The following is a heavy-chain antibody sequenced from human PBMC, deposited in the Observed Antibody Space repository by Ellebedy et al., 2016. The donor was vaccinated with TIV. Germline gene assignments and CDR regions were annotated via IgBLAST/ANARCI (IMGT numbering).Heavy chain of an antibody. CDR2: ISYDGSNK. Sequence: GESLKISCAASGFTFSSYGMHWVRQAPGKGLEWVAVISYDGSNKYYADSVKGRFTISRDNSKDTLYLQMNSLRAEDTAVYYCARRGRGAVGFDYWGQGTLVTVSS. CDR1: GFTFSSYG. CDR3: ARRGRGAVGFDY. D-gene: IGHD1-26*01. V-gene: IGHV3-30*03. J-gene: IGHJ4*02.